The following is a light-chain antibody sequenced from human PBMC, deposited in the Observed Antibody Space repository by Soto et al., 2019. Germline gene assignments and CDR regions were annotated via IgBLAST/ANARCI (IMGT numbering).Light chain of an antibody. CDR3: QQYDTYPFT. J-gene: IGKJ3*01. Sequence: DIQMTQSPSTLSASIGDRVTITCRASQSINNWLAWYQQKPGKAPKVLIYKASSLERGVPSRFSGSESGTEFTLAINSLQPDDFATYYCQQYDTYPFTFGPGTKVDIK. CDR1: QSINNW. CDR2: KAS. V-gene: IGKV1-5*03.